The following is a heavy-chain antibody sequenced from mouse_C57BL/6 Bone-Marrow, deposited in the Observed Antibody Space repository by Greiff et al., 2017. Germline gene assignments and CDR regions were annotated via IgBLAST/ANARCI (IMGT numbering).Heavy chain of an antibody. CDR1: GYTFTSYG. J-gene: IGHJ3*01. Sequence: VQLQQSGAELARPGASVKLSCKASGYTFTSYGISWVKQRTGQGLEWIGEIYPRSGNTYYNETFKGKATLTADKSSSTAYMELRSLTSEDSAVYFCARSDYYDYDWFAYWGQGTLVTVSA. D-gene: IGHD2-4*01. CDR2: IYPRSGNT. CDR3: ARSDYYDYDWFAY. V-gene: IGHV1-81*01.